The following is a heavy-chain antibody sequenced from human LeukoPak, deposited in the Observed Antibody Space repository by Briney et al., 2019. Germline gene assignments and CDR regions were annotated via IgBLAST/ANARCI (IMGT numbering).Heavy chain of an antibody. CDR3: ARDGRDGFIDY. CDR2: LNEDGTKK. J-gene: IGHJ4*02. CDR1: GFTFTSYL. V-gene: IGHV3-7*01. D-gene: IGHD5-24*01. Sequence: PGGSLRLSCASSGFTFTSYLWSWVRQARGKGLEWVANLNEDGTKKYYVGSVKGRFTISRDNDKNSLYLQLDSLRAGDTAVYYCARDGRDGFIDYWGQGTLATVSS.